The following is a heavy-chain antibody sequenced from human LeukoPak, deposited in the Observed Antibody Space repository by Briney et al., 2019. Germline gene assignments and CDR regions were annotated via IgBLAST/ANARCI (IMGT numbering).Heavy chain of an antibody. V-gene: IGHV4-59*01. Sequence: PSETLSLTCTVSGGSISSYYWSWIRQPPGKGLEWIGYIYYSGSTNYNPSLKSRVTISVDTSKNQFSLKLSSVTAADTAVYYCARERGWGDSSGYYRKEFDYWGQGTLVTVPS. J-gene: IGHJ4*02. CDR2: IYYSGST. CDR1: GGSISSYY. CDR3: ARERGWGDSSGYYRKEFDY. D-gene: IGHD3-22*01.